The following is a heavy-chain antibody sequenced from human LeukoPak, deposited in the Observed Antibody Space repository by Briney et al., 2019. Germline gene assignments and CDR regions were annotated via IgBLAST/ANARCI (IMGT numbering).Heavy chain of an antibody. V-gene: IGHV3-30*18. CDR3: AKELWFGEYSFDY. D-gene: IGHD3-10*01. Sequence: PGGNLTLNCAGSSFTCNSLDLLRHPQAQGNGLEGVVVISYDGSNKYYADSVKGRFTISRDNSKNTLYLQMNSLRAENTAVYYCAKELWFGEYSFDYWGQGTLVTVSS. CDR1: SFTCNSLD. J-gene: IGHJ4*02. CDR2: ISYDGSNK.